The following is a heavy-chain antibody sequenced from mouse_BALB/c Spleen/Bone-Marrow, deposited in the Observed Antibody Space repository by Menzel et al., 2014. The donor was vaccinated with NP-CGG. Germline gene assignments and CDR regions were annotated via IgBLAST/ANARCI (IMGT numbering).Heavy chain of an antibody. J-gene: IGHJ3*02. V-gene: IGHV5-12-1*01. CDR3: ARQILRGFGY. CDR2: ISSGGGST. CDR1: GFAFSSYD. Sequence: EVQVVESGGGLVKPGGSLKLSCAASGFAFSSYDMSWVRQTPEKRLEWVAYISSGGGSTYYADTVKGRFTISRDNVKNTLYLQMSSLKSEDTAMYYCARQILRGFGYWGQGTPVTVSA. D-gene: IGHD1-1*01.